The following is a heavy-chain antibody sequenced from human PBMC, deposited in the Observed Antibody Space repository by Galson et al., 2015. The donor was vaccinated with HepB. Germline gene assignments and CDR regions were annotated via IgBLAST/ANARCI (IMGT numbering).Heavy chain of an antibody. CDR3: TRTRVTFKNSYFMDV. CDR1: DFSLSTSGMC. D-gene: IGHD4-11*01. J-gene: IGHJ6*03. CDR2: IDWDDKK. Sequence: PALVKPTQTLTLTCFFSDFSLSTSGMCVSWIRQPPGKALEWLAYIDWDDKKYYNTSLKTRLTISKDNSKNQVVLTMTDMDPVDTATYYCTRTRVTFKNSYFMDVWGKGTTVIVSS. V-gene: IGHV2-70*01.